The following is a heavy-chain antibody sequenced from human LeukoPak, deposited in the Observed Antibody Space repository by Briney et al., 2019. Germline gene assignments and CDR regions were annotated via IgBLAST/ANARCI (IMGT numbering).Heavy chain of an antibody. V-gene: IGHV4-34*01. CDR3: ARRRGWLPFDY. J-gene: IGHJ4*02. D-gene: IGHD6-19*01. CDR2: INHSGST. Sequence: SETLSLTCAVYGGSFSGYYWSWIRQPPGKGLEWIGEINHSGSTNYNPSLKSRVTTSVDTSKNQFSLKLSSVTAADTAVYYCARRRGWLPFDYWGQRTLVTVSS. CDR1: GGSFSGYY.